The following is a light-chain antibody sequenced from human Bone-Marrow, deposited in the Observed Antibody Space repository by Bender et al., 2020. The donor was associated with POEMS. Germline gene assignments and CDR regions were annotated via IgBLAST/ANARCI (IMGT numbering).Light chain of an antibody. J-gene: IGLJ2*01. V-gene: IGLV2-14*03. CDR3: SSYTSSSTLVV. CDR1: SSDVGAYDS. CDR2: DAN. Sequence: QSALTQPASVSGSPGQSIAISCTGTSSDVGAYDSVSWYQQHPGKAPKLLIYDANNRPSGISNRFSGSKSGNTASLTISGLQAEDEADYYCSSYTSSSTLVVFGGGTKLTVL.